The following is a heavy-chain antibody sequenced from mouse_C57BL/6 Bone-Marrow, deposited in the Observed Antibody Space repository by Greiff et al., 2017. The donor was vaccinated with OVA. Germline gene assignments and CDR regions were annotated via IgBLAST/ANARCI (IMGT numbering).Heavy chain of an antibody. V-gene: IGHV14-1*01. CDR1: GFNIKDYY. J-gene: IGHJ3*01. CDR2: IDREDGDT. CDR3: TTWWGYYDWFAY. Sequence: VQLQQSGAELVRPGASVKLSCTASGFNIKDYYMHWVKQRPEQGLEWIGRIDREDGDTEYAPKVQGKATMTADTSSNTAYLQLSSLTSEDTAVYYCTTWWGYYDWFAYWGQGTLVTVSA. D-gene: IGHD2-3*01.